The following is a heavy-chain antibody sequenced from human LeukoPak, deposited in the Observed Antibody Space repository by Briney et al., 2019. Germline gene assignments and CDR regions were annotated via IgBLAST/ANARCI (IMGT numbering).Heavy chain of an antibody. Sequence: SETLSLTCTVSGGSISSSSYYWGWIRQPPGKGLEWIGSIYYSGSTYYNPSLKSRVTISVDTSKNQFSLKLSSVTAADTAVYYCARQESEDIVVVVAAGNWFDPWGQGTLVTVSS. V-gene: IGHV4-39*01. CDR3: ARQESEDIVVVVAAGNWFDP. J-gene: IGHJ5*02. D-gene: IGHD2-15*01. CDR2: IYYSGST. CDR1: GGSISSSSYY.